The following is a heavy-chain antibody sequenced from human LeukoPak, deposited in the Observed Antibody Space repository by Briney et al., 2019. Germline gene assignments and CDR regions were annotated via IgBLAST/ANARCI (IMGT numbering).Heavy chain of an antibody. J-gene: IGHJ5*02. V-gene: IGHV4-59*12. CDR3: AGTYYDLLTGYYESYNWFDP. CDR2: IYYSGST. CDR1: GGSISSYY. D-gene: IGHD3-9*01. Sequence: SETLSLTCTVSGGSISSYYWSWIRQPPGKGLEWIGYIYYSGSTNYNPSLKSRVTISVDTSKNQFSLKLSSVTAADTAVYYCAGTYYDLLTGYYESYNWFDPWGQGTLVTVSS.